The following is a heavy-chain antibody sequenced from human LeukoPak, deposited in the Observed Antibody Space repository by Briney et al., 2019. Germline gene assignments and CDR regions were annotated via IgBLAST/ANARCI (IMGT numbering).Heavy chain of an antibody. D-gene: IGHD3-3*01. Sequence: PGGSLRLSCAGSGFTFSSHWMNWVRQAPGKGLEWVASIKDDGSEKHYVDSVSGRFTISRDNAKNSLHLQMSSLRAEGTAVYYCARRGITISGVLVYHYSGLDVWGQGTTVTVSS. J-gene: IGHJ6*02. CDR2: IKDDGSEK. CDR1: GFTFSSHW. CDR3: ARRGITISGVLVYHYSGLDV. V-gene: IGHV3-7*01.